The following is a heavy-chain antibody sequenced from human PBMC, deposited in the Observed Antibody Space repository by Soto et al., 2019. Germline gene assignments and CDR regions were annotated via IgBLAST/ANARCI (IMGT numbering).Heavy chain of an antibody. CDR1: GFTFSNYG. CDR2: ISSDGSNK. V-gene: IGHV3-30*18. CDR3: AKDGYTYGSADF. Sequence: QVQLVESGGGVVQPGRSLRLSCAASGFTFSNYGMHWVRQAPGKGLEWVALISSDGSNKYYADSVKGRFTISRDNSKNTLYLQMNSLRAEDTSVCYCAKDGYTYGSADFWGQGTLVTVSS. J-gene: IGHJ4*02. D-gene: IGHD5-18*01.